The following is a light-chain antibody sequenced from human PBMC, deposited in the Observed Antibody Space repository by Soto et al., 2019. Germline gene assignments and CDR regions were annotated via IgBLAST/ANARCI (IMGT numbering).Light chain of an antibody. Sequence: EIVLTQSPATLSLSPGERATLSCRASQSVRNDLVWYHQKPGQAPRVLIYSASNRATGIPARFSGSGSGTDFTLTSSSLDPEDFAVYYCQQRTNWPPTFGGGTKVDMK. V-gene: IGKV3-11*01. J-gene: IGKJ4*01. CDR2: SAS. CDR1: QSVRND. CDR3: QQRTNWPPT.